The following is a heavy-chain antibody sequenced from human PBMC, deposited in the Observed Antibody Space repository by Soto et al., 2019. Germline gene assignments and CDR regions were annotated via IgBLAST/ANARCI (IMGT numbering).Heavy chain of an antibody. Sequence: AGGSLRLSCAASGFTFSGYARHWVRQAPGKGLEWVASILFDGRNKYYADSVKGRFTISRDNSKSTLYLQVNSLRAEDTAVYYCARVNFGVIFTSGMDVWGQGTTVTVSS. CDR1: GFTFSGYA. CDR3: ARVNFGVIFTSGMDV. CDR2: ILFDGRNK. V-gene: IGHV3-30*04. D-gene: IGHD3-3*01. J-gene: IGHJ6*02.